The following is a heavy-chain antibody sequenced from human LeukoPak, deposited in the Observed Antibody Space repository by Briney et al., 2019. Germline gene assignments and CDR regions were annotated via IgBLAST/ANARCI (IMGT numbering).Heavy chain of an antibody. Sequence: SETLSLNCTVSGGSISSYYWSRIRQPPGKGLEWIGYIYYSGSTNYNPSLKSRVTISVDTSKNQFSLKLSSVTAADTAVYYCARAVYSNYGSNYFDYWGQGTLVTVSS. CDR2: IYYSGST. V-gene: IGHV4-59*01. CDR3: ARAVYSNYGSNYFDY. J-gene: IGHJ4*02. CDR1: GGSISSYY. D-gene: IGHD4-11*01.